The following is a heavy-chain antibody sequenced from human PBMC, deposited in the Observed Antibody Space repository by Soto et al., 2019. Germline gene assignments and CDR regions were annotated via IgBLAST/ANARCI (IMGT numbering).Heavy chain of an antibody. CDR1: GDSVSSNSAA. Sequence: SQTLSLTCAISGDSVSSNSAAWNWIRQSPSIGLEWMGRTYYRSKWYNDYAVSVKSRITINPDTSKNQFSLQLNSVTPEDTAVYYCGGDSSGYYYPDVFDIWGQGTMVTISS. V-gene: IGHV6-1*01. D-gene: IGHD3-22*01. J-gene: IGHJ3*02. CDR3: GGDSSGYYYPDVFDI. CDR2: TYYRSKWYN.